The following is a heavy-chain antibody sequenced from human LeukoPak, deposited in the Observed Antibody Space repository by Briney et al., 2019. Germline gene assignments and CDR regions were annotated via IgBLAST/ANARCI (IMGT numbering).Heavy chain of an antibody. V-gene: IGHV4-59*08. CDR3: ARHDMDVAGAGVDYFDC. CDR2: TYYSGST. D-gene: IGHD6-13*01. CDR1: GGSISRYY. Sequence: SETLSLTCTVSGGSISRYYWSWIRQPPGKGLEWIGYTYYSGSTNYNPSLKSRVTTSVDTSKNQFSLKLSSVSAADTAVYHCARHDMDVAGAGVDYFDCWGQGTLVTVSS. J-gene: IGHJ4*02.